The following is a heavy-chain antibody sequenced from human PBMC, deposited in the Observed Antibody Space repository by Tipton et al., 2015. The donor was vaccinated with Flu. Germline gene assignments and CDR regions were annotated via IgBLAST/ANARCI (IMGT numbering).Heavy chain of an antibody. V-gene: IGHV4-31*03. J-gene: IGHJ2*01. D-gene: IGHD4-17*01. Sequence: TLSLTCTVSGGPISSGGDYWSWIRQHPGKGLEWIWHIYYIGSTYYKPSLKSRVTISVDTSKNQFSLKLSSVTAADTAVYYCARMEWTVTTPRYFDLWGRGTLVTVSS. CDR3: ARMEWTVTTPRYFDL. CDR1: GGPISSGGDY. CDR2: IYYIGST.